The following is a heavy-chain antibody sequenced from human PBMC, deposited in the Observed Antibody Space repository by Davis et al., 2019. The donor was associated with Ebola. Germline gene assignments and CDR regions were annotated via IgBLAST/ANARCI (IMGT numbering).Heavy chain of an antibody. Sequence: PSETLSLTCTVSGGSISSYYWSWIRQHPGKGLEWIGYIYYSGSTYYNPSLKSRVTISVDTSKNQFSLKLSSVTAADTAVYYCASSTVTHPWALIDYWGQGTLVTVSS. J-gene: IGHJ4*02. D-gene: IGHD4-17*01. CDR2: IYYSGST. V-gene: IGHV4-59*08. CDR1: GGSISSYY. CDR3: ASSTVTHPWALIDY.